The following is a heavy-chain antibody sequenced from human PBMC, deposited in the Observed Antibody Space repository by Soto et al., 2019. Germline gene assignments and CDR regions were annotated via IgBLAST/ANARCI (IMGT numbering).Heavy chain of an antibody. CDR2: IWYDGSNK. J-gene: IGHJ6*02. CDR3: ARVLVSEMATIPYYYGMDV. V-gene: IGHV3-33*01. D-gene: IGHD5-12*01. CDR1: GFTFSSYG. Sequence: GGSLRLSCAASGFTFSSYGMHWVRQAPGKGLEWVAVIWYDGSNKYYADSVKGRFTISRDNSKNTLYLQMNSLRAEDTAVYYCARVLVSEMATIPYYYGMDVWGQGTTVTVSS.